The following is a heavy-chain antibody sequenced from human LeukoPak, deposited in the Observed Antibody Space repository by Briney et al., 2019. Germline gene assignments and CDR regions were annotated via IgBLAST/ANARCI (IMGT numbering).Heavy chain of an antibody. J-gene: IGHJ4*02. Sequence: GGSLRLSCAASGFTFSNYAMHWVRQAPGKGLEWVAVISADETNEYYADSVKGRITISRDNSKSTLYLRMNSLRAEDTAVYYCAKLAYGDYDYWGQGTLVTVSS. CDR2: ISADETNE. D-gene: IGHD4-17*01. V-gene: IGHV3-30*04. CDR1: GFTFSNYA. CDR3: AKLAYGDYDY.